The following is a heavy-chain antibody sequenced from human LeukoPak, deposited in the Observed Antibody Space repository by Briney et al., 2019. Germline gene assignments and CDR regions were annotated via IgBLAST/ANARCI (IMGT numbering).Heavy chain of an antibody. CDR3: AANSADYNTLGSSYKV. CDR1: GGSISSSSYY. V-gene: IGHV4-39*01. J-gene: IGHJ4*02. D-gene: IGHD3-10*01. CDR2: IYYSGST. Sequence: SETLSLTCTVSGGSISSSSYYWGWIRQPPGKGLEWIGSIYYSGSTNYNPSLKSRVTISVDTSKSQFSLKLSSVTAADTAVYYCAANSADYNTLGSSYKVWGQGTLVTVSS.